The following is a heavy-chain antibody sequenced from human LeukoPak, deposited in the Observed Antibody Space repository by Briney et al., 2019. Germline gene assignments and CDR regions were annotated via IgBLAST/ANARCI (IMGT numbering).Heavy chain of an antibody. V-gene: IGHV3-23*01. CDR1: GFTFSSYA. Sequence: TGGSLRLSCAASGFTFSSYAMSWVRQAPGKGLEWVSAISGSGDSTYYADSVKGRFTISRDNAKNSLYLQMNSLRAEDTAVYYCARDPPSYYDSGAFDYWGQGTLVTVSS. CDR2: ISGSGDST. D-gene: IGHD3-22*01. J-gene: IGHJ4*02. CDR3: ARDPPSYYDSGAFDY.